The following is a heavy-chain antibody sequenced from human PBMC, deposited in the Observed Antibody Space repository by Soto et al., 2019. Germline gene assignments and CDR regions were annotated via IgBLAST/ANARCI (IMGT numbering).Heavy chain of an antibody. Sequence: ASVKVSCKASGYTFTSYAMHWVRQAPGQRLEWVGWINAGNGNTKYSQKFQGRVTITRDTSASTAYMELGSLRSEDTAVYYCARVQAAAGTWAFDIWGQGTMVTVSS. CDR3: ARVQAAAGTWAFDI. V-gene: IGHV1-3*01. J-gene: IGHJ3*02. D-gene: IGHD6-13*01. CDR2: INAGNGNT. CDR1: GYTFTSYA.